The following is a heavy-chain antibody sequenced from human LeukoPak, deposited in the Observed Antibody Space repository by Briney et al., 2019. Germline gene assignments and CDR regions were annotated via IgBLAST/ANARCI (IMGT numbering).Heavy chain of an antibody. D-gene: IGHD1-26*01. CDR3: ARDLTSTSNWEFDY. CDR2: INPNTGGA. V-gene: IGHV1-2*04. CDR1: GYTFADYF. Sequence: ASVKVSCKASGYTFADYFIHWVRQAPGQGLEWMGRINPNTGGAEYAPKFQGWVTTTRDTSISTAYVEVNRLISDDTAVYYCARDLTSTSNWEFDYWGQGTLVIVSS. J-gene: IGHJ4*02.